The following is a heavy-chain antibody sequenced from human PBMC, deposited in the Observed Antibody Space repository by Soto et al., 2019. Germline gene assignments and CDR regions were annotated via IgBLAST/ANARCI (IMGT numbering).Heavy chain of an antibody. Sequence: GXSGKVSFKASAGTFISYATSWVRQAPGQGLEWMGGIIPIFGTANYAQKFQGRVTITADESTSTAYMELSSLRSEDTAVYYCARGRTMIVVVGAFDIWGQGTMVTVSS. D-gene: IGHD3-22*01. J-gene: IGHJ3*02. CDR1: AGTFISYA. CDR2: IIPIFGTA. CDR3: ARGRTMIVVVGAFDI. V-gene: IGHV1-69*13.